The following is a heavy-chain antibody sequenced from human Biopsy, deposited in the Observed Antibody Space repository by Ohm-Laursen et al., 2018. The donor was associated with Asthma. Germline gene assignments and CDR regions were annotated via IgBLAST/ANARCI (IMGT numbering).Heavy chain of an antibody. CDR2: VNTGNGDT. CDR3: ARTYYDFLTGQVKDVFGV. Sequence: ASVKASCKASGYTFINYAIHWVRQAPGQRLEWMGWVNTGNGDTKYSQKFQGRVTITRDTSASTAYMDLRSLRSEDTATYYCARTYYDFLTGQVKDVFGVWGQGTMVTVSS. J-gene: IGHJ3*01. V-gene: IGHV1-3*04. CDR1: GYTFINYA. D-gene: IGHD3-9*01.